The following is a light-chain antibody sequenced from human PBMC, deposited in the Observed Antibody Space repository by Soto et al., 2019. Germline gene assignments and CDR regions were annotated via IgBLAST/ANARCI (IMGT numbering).Light chain of an antibody. CDR1: QSVGSN. Sequence: ITLTQSQATLSVSQGERAPLSCLASQSVGSNLAWYQQKPGQAPRLLIYGASIRATGIPARFSGSGSWTEFTPTISGLQSEDFALYFCQQYNNWPFSFGPGTRLEI. CDR3: QQYNNWPFS. V-gene: IGKV3-15*01. J-gene: IGKJ5*01. CDR2: GAS.